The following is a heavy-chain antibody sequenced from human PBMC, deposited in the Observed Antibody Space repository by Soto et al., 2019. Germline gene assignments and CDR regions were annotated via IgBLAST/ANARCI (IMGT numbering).Heavy chain of an antibody. D-gene: IGHD2-21*02. Sequence: SGPTLVNPTQTLTLTCTFSGLSLSTSGVGVGWIRQPPGKALEWLALIYWDDDKRYSPSLKSRLTITKDTSKNQVVLTMTNMDPVDTATYYCAHSPHIVVVTAMAPFDYWGQGTLVTVSS. CDR3: AHSPHIVVVTAMAPFDY. J-gene: IGHJ4*02. CDR2: IYWDDDK. CDR1: GLSLSTSGVG. V-gene: IGHV2-5*02.